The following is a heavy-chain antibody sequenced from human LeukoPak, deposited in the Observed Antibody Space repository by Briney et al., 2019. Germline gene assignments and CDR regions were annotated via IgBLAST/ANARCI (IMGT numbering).Heavy chain of an antibody. D-gene: IGHD6-6*01. V-gene: IGHV4-34*01. Sequence: SETLSLTCAVYGGSFSGYCWSWIRQPPGKGLEWIGEINHSGSTNYNPSLKSRVTISVDTSKNQFSLKLSSVTAADRAVYYCAXXXXXXXXXXXXXXFEYSSSIPFDYWGQGTLVTVSS. CDR1: GGSFSGYC. CDR2: INHSGST. J-gene: IGHJ4*02. CDR3: AXXXXXXXXXXXXXXFEYSSSIPFDY.